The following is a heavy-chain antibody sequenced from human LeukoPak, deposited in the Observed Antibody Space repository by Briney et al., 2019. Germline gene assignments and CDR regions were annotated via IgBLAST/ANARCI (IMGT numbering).Heavy chain of an antibody. CDR2: ISTGNGNT. CDR1: GYTFTSYG. V-gene: IGHV1-18*01. J-gene: IGHJ4*02. CDR3: ARDLAGRFDF. D-gene: IGHD1-26*01. Sequence: ASVKVSCKASGYTFTSYGISWVRQAPGQGLEWMGWISTGNGNTKYSQKFYGRVTITRDTSASTAYMELSSLRSEDTTVYYCARDLAGRFDFWGQGTLVTVSS.